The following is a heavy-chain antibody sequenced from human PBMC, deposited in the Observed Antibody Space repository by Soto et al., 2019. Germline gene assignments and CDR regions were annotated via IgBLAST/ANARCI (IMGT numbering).Heavy chain of an antibody. D-gene: IGHD6-6*01. CDR3: AAPPRY. V-gene: IGHV4-59*01. J-gene: IGHJ4*02. CDR1: GGPISSYY. CDR2: IYDSGST. Sequence: SETLSLTCTVSGGPISSYYWSWIRQPPGKGLEWIGYIYDSGSTNYNPSLKSRVTISVDTSKNQFSLKLTSVTAADTAVYYCAAPPRYWGQGTLVTVS.